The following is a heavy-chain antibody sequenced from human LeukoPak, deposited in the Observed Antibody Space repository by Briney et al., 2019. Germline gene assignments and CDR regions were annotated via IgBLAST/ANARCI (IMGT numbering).Heavy chain of an antibody. V-gene: IGHV1-69*13. CDR1: GGTFSSYA. CDR3: ARDPTYYYGSGSYFDY. D-gene: IGHD3-10*01. CDR2: IIPIFGTA. Sequence: GASVKVSCKASGGTFSSYAISWVRQAPGQGLEWMGGIIPIFGTANYAQKFQGRVTITADESTSTAYMELSSLRSEDTAVYYCARDPTYYYGSGSYFDYWGQGTLVTVSS. J-gene: IGHJ4*02.